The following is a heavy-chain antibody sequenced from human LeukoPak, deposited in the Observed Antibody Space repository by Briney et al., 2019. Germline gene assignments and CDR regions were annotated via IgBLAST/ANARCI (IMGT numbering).Heavy chain of an antibody. D-gene: IGHD3-3*01. CDR3: ARSPYYDFWSGSPNFDY. V-gene: IGHV4-34*01. CDR2: INHSGST. CDR1: GGSISSYY. Sequence: SETLSLTCTVSGGSISSYYWSWIRQPPGKGLEWIGEINHSGSTNYNPSLKSRVTISVDTSKNQFSLKLSSVTAADTAVYYCARSPYYDFWSGSPNFDYWGQGTLVTVSS. J-gene: IGHJ4*02.